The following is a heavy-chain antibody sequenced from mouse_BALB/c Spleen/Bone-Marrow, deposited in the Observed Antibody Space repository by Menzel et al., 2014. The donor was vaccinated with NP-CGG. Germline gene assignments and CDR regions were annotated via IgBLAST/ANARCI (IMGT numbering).Heavy chain of an antibody. Sequence: VQLKESGGGLVQPGDSLRLSCATSGFTFSDFYMEWVRQPPGKRLEWIAASRNKAKHYTTEYSASVKGRFIVSRDTSQSILYLQMNALRAEDTAIYYCARDVGYGNYFVYWGQGPLVTVSA. J-gene: IGHJ3*01. CDR1: GFTFSDFY. CDR3: ARDVGYGNYFVY. D-gene: IGHD2-10*02. V-gene: IGHV7-1*02. CDR2: SRNKAKHYTT.